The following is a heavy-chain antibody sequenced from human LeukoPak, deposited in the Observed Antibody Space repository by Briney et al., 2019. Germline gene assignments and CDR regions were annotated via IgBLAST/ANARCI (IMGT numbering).Heavy chain of an antibody. CDR3: ARETIWSGYYSRGYYFDY. Sequence: PSQTLSLTCTVSGGSISSGDYYWSWIRQPPGKGLEWIGYIYYSGSTYYNPPLKSRVTISVDTSKNQFSLKLSSVTAADTAVYYCARETIWSGYYSRGYYFDYWGQGTLVTVSS. V-gene: IGHV4-30-4*08. CDR2: IYYSGST. D-gene: IGHD3-3*01. CDR1: GGSISSGDYY. J-gene: IGHJ4*02.